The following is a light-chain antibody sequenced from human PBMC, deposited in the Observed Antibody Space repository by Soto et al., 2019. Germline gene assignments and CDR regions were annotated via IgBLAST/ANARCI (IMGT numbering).Light chain of an antibody. J-gene: IGKJ5*01. CDR1: RGIGNA. CDR3: QKYNSGIIT. Sequence: DIQMTQSPSSLSASVGDRVTITCRPSRGIGNALAWYQQKPGTVPKLLIHSASTLQSGVPSRFSGSGSGTDFTLTISSLQTEEVASYYCQKYNSGIITVGQGTRREIK. CDR2: SAS. V-gene: IGKV1-27*01.